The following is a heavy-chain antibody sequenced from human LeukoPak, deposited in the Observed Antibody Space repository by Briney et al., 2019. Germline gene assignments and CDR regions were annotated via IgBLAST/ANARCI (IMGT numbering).Heavy chain of an antibody. J-gene: IGHJ6*04. D-gene: IGHD2-2*01. CDR1: GFTFSSYA. CDR3: AREDALYCSSTSCYYYYGMDV. Sequence: GGSLRLSCAASGFTFSSYAMHWVRQAPGKGLEWVAVMSYDGSNKYYADSVKGRFTISRDNSKNTLYLQMNSLRAEDTAVYYCAREDALYCSSTSCYYYYGMDVWGKGTTVTVSS. CDR2: MSYDGSNK. V-gene: IGHV3-30*04.